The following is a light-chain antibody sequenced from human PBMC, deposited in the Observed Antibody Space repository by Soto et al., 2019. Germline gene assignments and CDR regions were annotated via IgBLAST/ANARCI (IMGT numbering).Light chain of an antibody. V-gene: IGKV1-39*01. Sequence: DIQMTQSPSSLSASVGDRVTITCRASQSVGSYLSWYQHRPGEAPKLLIYAASSLQSGVPSRFSGSGSETDFTLTISSLQPEDFATYSCQQNYNAPPTFGQGTQVAIK. CDR1: QSVGSY. J-gene: IGKJ1*01. CDR3: QQNYNAPPT. CDR2: AAS.